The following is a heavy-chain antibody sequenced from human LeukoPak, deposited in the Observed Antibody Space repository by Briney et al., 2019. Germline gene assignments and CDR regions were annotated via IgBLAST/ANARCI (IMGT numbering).Heavy chain of an antibody. CDR2: ISGSGDNT. CDR3: ATSMTSPGAFDY. V-gene: IGHV3-23*01. D-gene: IGHD2-8*02. Sequence: GGSLRLSCAASGFTFSSYAMSWVRQAPGKGLEWVSGISGSGDNTYYADSVEGRFTISRDNSKHTLYLQMNSLRAEDTAVYYCATSMTSPGAFDYWGQGTLVTVSS. CDR1: GFTFSSYA. J-gene: IGHJ4*02.